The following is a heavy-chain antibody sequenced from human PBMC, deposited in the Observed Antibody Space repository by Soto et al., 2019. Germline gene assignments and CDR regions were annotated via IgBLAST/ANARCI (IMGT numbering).Heavy chain of an antibody. V-gene: IGHV5-51*01. Sequence: PGESLKISCKGSGYSFTSYWIGWVRQMPGKGLEWMGIIYPGDSDTRYRPSFQGQVTISADKSISTAYLQWSSLTASDTAMYYCAGHIVLVPAAMYTWFHPWCQAILLSLSS. J-gene: IGHJ5*02. CDR3: AGHIVLVPAAMYTWFHP. CDR2: IYPGDSDT. D-gene: IGHD2-2*01. CDR1: GYSFTSYW.